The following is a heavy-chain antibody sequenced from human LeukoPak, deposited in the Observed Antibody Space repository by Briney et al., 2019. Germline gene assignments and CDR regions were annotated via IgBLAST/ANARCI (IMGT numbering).Heavy chain of an antibody. CDR3: ARVWPTGAFDI. J-gene: IGHJ3*02. Sequence: ASVKVSCKASGYTFTGYYMHWVRQAPGQGLEWMGIINPSGGSTSYAQKFQGRVTMTRDMSTSTVYMELSSLRSEDTAVYYCARVWPTGAFDIWGQGTMVTVSS. CDR2: INPSGGST. CDR1: GYTFTGYY. D-gene: IGHD4-17*01. V-gene: IGHV1-46*01.